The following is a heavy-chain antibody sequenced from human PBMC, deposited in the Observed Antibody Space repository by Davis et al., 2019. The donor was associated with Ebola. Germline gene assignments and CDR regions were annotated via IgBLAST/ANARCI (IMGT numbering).Heavy chain of an antibody. J-gene: IGHJ4*02. CDR2: IYTSGST. D-gene: IGHD1-7*01. CDR1: GGSISSGSYY. CDR3: ARDLVAGTTSFDY. Sequence: PSETLSLTCTVSGGSISSGSYYWSWIRQPAGKGLEWIGHIYTSGSTYYNPSLKSRVTISVDTSKNQFSLKLSSVTAADTAVYYCARDLVAGTTSFDYWGQGTLVTVSS. V-gene: IGHV4-61*09.